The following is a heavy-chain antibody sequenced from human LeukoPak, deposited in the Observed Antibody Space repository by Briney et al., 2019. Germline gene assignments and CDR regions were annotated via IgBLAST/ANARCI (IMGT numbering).Heavy chain of an antibody. D-gene: IGHD3-10*01. Sequence: SETLSLTCAVYGGSFSGYYWSWIRQPPGKGLEWIGEINHSGSTNYNPSLKSRVTISVDTSKNQFSLKLSSVTAADTAVYYCARQTVFRNFDYWGQGTLVTVSS. CDR3: ARQTVFRNFDY. CDR1: GGSFSGYY. V-gene: IGHV4-34*01. J-gene: IGHJ4*02. CDR2: INHSGST.